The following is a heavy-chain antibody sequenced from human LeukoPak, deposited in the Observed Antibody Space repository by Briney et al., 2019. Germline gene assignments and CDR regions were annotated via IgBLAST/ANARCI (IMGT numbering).Heavy chain of an antibody. J-gene: IGHJ4*02. V-gene: IGHV3-23*01. CDR3: AAKRMAGTGYYFES. CDR2: LHGNGDET. Sequence: GGSLRRSCAASGVTFSSYAMNWVRHAPGKGLEWVSSLHGNGDETHYADSVKGRFTISRDNSKATLYLQMNSLGADDTALYYCAAKRMAGTGYYFESWGQGTLVTVSS. CDR1: GVTFSSYA. D-gene: IGHD6-19*01.